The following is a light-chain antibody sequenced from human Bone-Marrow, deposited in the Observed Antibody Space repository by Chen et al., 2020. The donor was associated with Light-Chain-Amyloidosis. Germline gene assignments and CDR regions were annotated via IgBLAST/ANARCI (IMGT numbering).Light chain of an antibody. V-gene: IGLV1-51*02. CDR2: ENN. CDR1: NSNIGINY. J-gene: IGLJ3*02. Sequence: QSVLTQPPSVSAAPGQKVTISCSGSNSNIGINYVSWYQQLPGTSPNLLIYENNQRPSEIPDRFSGSKSGTSATLGVAGLQTGDEADYYCATWDSSLTVWMFGGGTKLTVL. CDR3: ATWDSSLTVWM.